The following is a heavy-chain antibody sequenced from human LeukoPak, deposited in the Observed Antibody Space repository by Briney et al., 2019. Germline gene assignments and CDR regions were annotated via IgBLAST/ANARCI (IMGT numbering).Heavy chain of an antibody. Sequence: SETLSFTCTVSGGSISSSSYYWGWIRQPPGKGLEWIGSIYYSGSTYYNPSLKSRVTISVDTSKNQFSLKLSSVTAADTALYFCTRHADGRPAATLGFGYWGQGTLVTVSS. J-gene: IGHJ4*02. CDR1: GGSISSSSYY. CDR2: IYYSGST. V-gene: IGHV4-39*01. CDR3: TRHADGRPAATLGFGY. D-gene: IGHD5-24*01.